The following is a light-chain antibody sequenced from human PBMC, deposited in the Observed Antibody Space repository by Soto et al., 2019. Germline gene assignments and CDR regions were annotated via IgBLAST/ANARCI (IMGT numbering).Light chain of an antibody. CDR2: AAS. V-gene: IGKV1-39*01. Sequence: DLPMTQSPSSLSASVGDRVTITCRASQSISSFLNWYQQKPGKAPKLLIYAASSLQSGVPSRFSGSGSGTDFTLTINSLQPDDFATYYCQQSYSTPYTFGQGTKLEIE. J-gene: IGKJ2*01. CDR1: QSISSF. CDR3: QQSYSTPYT.